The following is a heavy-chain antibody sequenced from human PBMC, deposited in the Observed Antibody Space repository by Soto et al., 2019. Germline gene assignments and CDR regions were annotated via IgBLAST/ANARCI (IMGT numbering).Heavy chain of an antibody. CDR2: IYDTGISGYTPST. CDR3: ARGEHAFFYYGLDV. V-gene: IGHV4-59*01. CDR1: GGSITSSY. Sequence: SETLSLTCTVSGGSITSSYWSWIRRPPGKGLEWIAYIYDTGISGYTPSTSYNPSLKSRVTMSVDTSKSQFSLKLTSVTAADTAVYYCARGEHAFFYYGLDVWGQGITVTVSS. J-gene: IGHJ6*02.